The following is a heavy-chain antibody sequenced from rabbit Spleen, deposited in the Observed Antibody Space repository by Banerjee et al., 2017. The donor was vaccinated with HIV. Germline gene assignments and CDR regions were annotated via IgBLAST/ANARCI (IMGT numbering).Heavy chain of an antibody. CDR1: GFSFNSGYD. J-gene: IGHJ4*01. Sequence: QSLEESGGGLVKPGASLTLTCKASGFSFNSGYDMCWVRQAPGKGLQWIACIYTGSSGGTYSATWAKGRFTISKTSSTTVTLQMTSLTAADTATYFCASDIRGYGAFDLWGQGTLVTVS. V-gene: IGHV1S40*01. D-gene: IGHD1-1*01. CDR2: IYTGSSGGT. CDR3: ASDIRGYGAFDL.